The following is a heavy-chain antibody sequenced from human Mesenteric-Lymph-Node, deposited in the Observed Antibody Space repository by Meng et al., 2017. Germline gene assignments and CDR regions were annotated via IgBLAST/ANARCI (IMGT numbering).Heavy chain of an antibody. CDR2: IYYIGST. V-gene: IGHV4-61*01. D-gene: IGHD5-18*01. CDR1: GGSVSSGSYY. Sequence: SETLSLTCTVPGGSVSSGSYYWSWIRQPPGKGLEWIGYIYYIGSTNYNPSLKSRVTISVDTSKNQFSLKLSSVTAADTAVYYCARDLSVGYSYGFPYYYGMDVWGQGTTVTVSS. CDR3: ARDLSVGYSYGFPYYYGMDV. J-gene: IGHJ6*02.